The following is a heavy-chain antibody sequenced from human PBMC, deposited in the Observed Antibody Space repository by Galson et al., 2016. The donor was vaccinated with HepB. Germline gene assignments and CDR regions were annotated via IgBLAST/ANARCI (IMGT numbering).Heavy chain of an antibody. Sequence: ETLSLTCTVSGGSMSSYYWMNWVRQAPGKGLEWVANIRGDGIVSYYAESVRGRFTISRDNAKNSLYLQMNGLRVDETAVYYCSREMTGSYFDWGQGTLVTGSS. V-gene: IGHV3-7*01. CDR2: IRGDGIVS. D-gene: IGHD3-10*01. CDR3: SREMTGSYFD. CDR1: GGSMSSYYW. J-gene: IGHJ4*02.